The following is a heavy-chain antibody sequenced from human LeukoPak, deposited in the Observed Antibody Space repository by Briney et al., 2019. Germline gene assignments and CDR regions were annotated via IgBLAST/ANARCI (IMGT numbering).Heavy chain of an antibody. CDR3: ARGPKAYYFDSSGYVFDY. J-gene: IGHJ4*02. D-gene: IGHD3-22*01. CDR1: GYTFTSYD. Sequence: SVPVSCKASGYTFTSYDINWVRQATGQGIEWIRWKNPNSGNTGYAQKYQGRVTMTSNTSISTDYMELSSLRSEDRVVYYCARGPKAYYFDSSGYVFDYWGQGTLVTVSS. CDR2: KNPNSGNT. V-gene: IGHV1-8*01.